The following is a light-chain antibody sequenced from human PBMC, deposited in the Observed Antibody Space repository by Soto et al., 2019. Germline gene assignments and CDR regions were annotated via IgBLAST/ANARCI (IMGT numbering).Light chain of an antibody. CDR2: AAS. V-gene: IGKV3-15*01. Sequence: EIVMTQSPATLSVSPGETATLSCRASQSVGSAVAWYQHKPGQAPRRLIVAASIRATGVPGRFTGGGSGTEFTLTISSLQSEDFAVYYCQQYRNWPPLTFGGGTTVEIK. CDR1: QSVGSA. CDR3: QQYRNWPPLT. J-gene: IGKJ4*01.